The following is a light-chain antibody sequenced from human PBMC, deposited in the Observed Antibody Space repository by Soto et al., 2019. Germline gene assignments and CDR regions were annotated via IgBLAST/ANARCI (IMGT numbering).Light chain of an antibody. CDR2: DVS. Sequence: QSVLTQPASVSGSPGQSITISCTGTSSDVGGYNYVSWYQQSPGKAPKLMIYDVSTRPSGVSYRFSGSKSGNTASLTISGLQAEDEDDYYCSSYTRSSTLVFGSGTKVTVL. CDR1: SSDVGGYNY. J-gene: IGLJ1*01. CDR3: SSYTRSSTLV. V-gene: IGLV2-14*01.